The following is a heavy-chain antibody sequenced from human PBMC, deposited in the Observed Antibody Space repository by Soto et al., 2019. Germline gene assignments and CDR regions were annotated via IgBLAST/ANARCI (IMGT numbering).Heavy chain of an antibody. CDR2: ITGSGGST. Sequence: PGGPLRLSCAASGFTFSSYAMSWVRQAPGKGLEWVSAITGSGGSTYYADSVKGRFTISRDNSKNTLYLQMNSPRAEDTSVYYCAKSYCSSIGCPIPVDFWGQGTMLTVSS. V-gene: IGHV3-23*01. J-gene: IGHJ4*02. D-gene: IGHD2-2*01. CDR1: GFTFSSYA. CDR3: AKSYCSSIGCPIPVDF.